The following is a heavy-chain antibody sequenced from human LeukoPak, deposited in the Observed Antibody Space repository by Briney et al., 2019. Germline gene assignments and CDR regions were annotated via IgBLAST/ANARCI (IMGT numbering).Heavy chain of an antibody. D-gene: IGHD4-17*01. CDR2: ISGSGRTI. Sequence: PGGSLRLSCAASGFTFTDYYMSWLRQAPGKGLEWLSHISGSGRTIHYADSVKGRLTVSRDTAKNSLYLQINTLRAEDTAVYYCAKDLTGTYAFDFWGQGTMVTVSS. V-gene: IGHV3-11*04. J-gene: IGHJ3*01. CDR3: AKDLTGTYAFDF. CDR1: GFTFTDYY.